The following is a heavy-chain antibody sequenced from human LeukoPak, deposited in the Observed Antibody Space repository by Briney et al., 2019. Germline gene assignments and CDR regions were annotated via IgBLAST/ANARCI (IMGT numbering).Heavy chain of an antibody. Sequence: PSETLSLTCTVSGGSISSGGYYWSWIRQHPGKGLEWIGYIYYSGSTYYNPSHKSRVTISVDTSKNQFSLKLSSVTAADTAVYYCARAEVSGSFHFDYWGQGTLVTVSS. V-gene: IGHV4-31*03. CDR3: ARAEVSGSFHFDY. CDR2: IYYSGST. CDR1: GGSISSGGYY. D-gene: IGHD1-26*01. J-gene: IGHJ4*02.